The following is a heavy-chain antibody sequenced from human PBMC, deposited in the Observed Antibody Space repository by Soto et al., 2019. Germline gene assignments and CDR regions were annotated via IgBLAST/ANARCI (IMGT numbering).Heavy chain of an antibody. D-gene: IGHD5-18*01. Sequence: ASVKVSCKASGGTFSSYAISWVRQAPGQGLEWMGGIIPIFGTANYAQKFQGRVTITADESTSTAYMELSSLRSEDTAVYYCARGRRELWSHYYYYYGMDVWGQGTTVTVSS. CDR1: GGTFSSYA. V-gene: IGHV1-69*13. J-gene: IGHJ6*02. CDR3: ARGRRELWSHYYYYYGMDV. CDR2: IIPIFGTA.